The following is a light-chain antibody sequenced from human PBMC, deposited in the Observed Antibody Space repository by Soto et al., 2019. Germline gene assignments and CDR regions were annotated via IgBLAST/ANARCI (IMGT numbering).Light chain of an antibody. CDR2: DVS. CDR3: CSYAGSYTAV. Sequence: QSALTQPRSVSGSPGQSVTISCTGTRSDVGGYNYVSWYQQHPGKAPKLMIYDVSERPSGVPDRFSGSKSGTTASLTISGLQAEDEADYYFCSYAGSYTAVFGGGTKLTVL. J-gene: IGLJ2*01. V-gene: IGLV2-11*01. CDR1: RSDVGGYNY.